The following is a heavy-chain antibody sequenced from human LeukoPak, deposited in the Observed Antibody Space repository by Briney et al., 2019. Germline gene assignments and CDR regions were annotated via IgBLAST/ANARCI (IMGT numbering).Heavy chain of an antibody. CDR2: ISWNSGSM. V-gene: IGHV3-9*01. CDR3: AKADSSSWYPYNWFDP. CDR1: GFTFDDYA. J-gene: IGHJ5*02. D-gene: IGHD6-13*01. Sequence: GRSLRLSCAASGFTFDDYATHWVRQAPGKGLEWVSGISWNSGSMDYADSVKGRFTVSRDNAKNSLYLQMNSLRAEDTALYYCAKADSSSWYPYNWFDPWGQGTLVTVSS.